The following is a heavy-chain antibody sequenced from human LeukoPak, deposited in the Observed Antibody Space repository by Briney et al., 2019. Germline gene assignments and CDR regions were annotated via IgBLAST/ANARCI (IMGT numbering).Heavy chain of an antibody. V-gene: IGHV3-30*04. D-gene: IGHD6-13*01. CDR1: GFTFRSYA. J-gene: IGHJ6*03. CDR3: ARVGYSSSWGTYYYYMDV. Sequence: PGGSLRLSCAASGFTFRSYAMHWVRQARGKGLEGVAVISYDGSNKYYADSVKGRFTISRDNSKNTLYLQMNSLRAEDTAVYYCARVGYSSSWGTYYYYMDVWGKGTTVTVSS. CDR2: ISYDGSNK.